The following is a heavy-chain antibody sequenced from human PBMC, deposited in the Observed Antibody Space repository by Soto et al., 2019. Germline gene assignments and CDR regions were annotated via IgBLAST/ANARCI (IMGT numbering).Heavy chain of an antibody. CDR3: STKRGYSYAHPVGLDY. D-gene: IGHD5-18*01. CDR2: ISGSGGST. J-gene: IGHJ4*02. CDR1: GFTFSSYA. Sequence: PGGSLRLSCAASGFTFSSYAMSWVRQAPGKGLEWVSAISGSGGSTYYADSVKGRFTISRDNSKNTLYLQMNSLRAEDTAVYYCSTKRGYSYAHPVGLDYWGQGTLVTVSS. V-gene: IGHV3-23*01.